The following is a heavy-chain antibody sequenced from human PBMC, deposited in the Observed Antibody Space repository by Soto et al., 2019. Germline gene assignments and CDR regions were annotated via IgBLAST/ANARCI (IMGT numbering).Heavy chain of an antibody. D-gene: IGHD6-6*01. Sequence: SETLSLTCAGYGGSFSGYYWTWIRQPPGKGLEWIGEINHSGSTNYNPSLKSRVTISVDTSKNQFSLKLSSVTAADTAVYYCARVPRKYSSSSGRGYYFDYWGQGTLVTVSS. J-gene: IGHJ4*02. CDR1: GGSFSGYY. V-gene: IGHV4-34*01. CDR3: ARVPRKYSSSSGRGYYFDY. CDR2: INHSGST.